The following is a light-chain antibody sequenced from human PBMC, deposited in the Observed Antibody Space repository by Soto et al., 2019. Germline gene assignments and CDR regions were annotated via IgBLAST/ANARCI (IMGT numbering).Light chain of an antibody. CDR1: SXDVGGYNY. J-gene: IGLJ1*01. Sequence: QSALTQPASVSGSPGQSITISCTGTSXDVGGYNYVSWYQQHPGKAPKLMIYEVSNRPSGVSNRFSGSKSGNTASLAISGLQAEDEADYYCSSYTSSSTYVFGTGTKGTVL. CDR2: EVS. V-gene: IGLV2-14*01. CDR3: SSYTSSSTYV.